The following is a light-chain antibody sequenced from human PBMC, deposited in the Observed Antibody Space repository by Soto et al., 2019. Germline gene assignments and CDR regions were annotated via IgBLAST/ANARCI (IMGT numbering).Light chain of an antibody. CDR3: KQYGSSPQT. Sequence: EIVMTQSPATLSLSPGERATLSCRASQSVSSSYLAWYQQKPGQAPRLLIYGAYSRATGIQDRFSGSGSGTDFTLTIRRLEPEDFAVYYCKQYGSSPQTFGQGTKVDIK. CDR1: QSVSSSY. CDR2: GAY. J-gene: IGKJ1*01. V-gene: IGKV3-20*01.